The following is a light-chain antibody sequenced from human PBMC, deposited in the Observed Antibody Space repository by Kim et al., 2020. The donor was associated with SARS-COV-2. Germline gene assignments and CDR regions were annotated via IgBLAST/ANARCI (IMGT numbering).Light chain of an antibody. CDR3: QQYYSYPPYT. V-gene: IGKV1-8*01. CDR1: QGISSY. Sequence: AIRITQSPSSLSASTGDRVTITCRASQGISSYLAWYQQKPGKAPKLQIYAASTLQSGVPSRFSGSGSGTDFTLTISCLQSEDFATYYCQQYYSYPPYTFGQGTKLEI. J-gene: IGKJ2*01. CDR2: AAS.